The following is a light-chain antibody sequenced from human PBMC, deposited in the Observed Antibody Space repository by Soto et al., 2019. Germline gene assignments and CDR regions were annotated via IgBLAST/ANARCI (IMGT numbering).Light chain of an antibody. J-gene: IGKJ4*01. V-gene: IGKV1-5*03. CDR3: QQYNSYALT. CDR2: KAS. CDR1: QSISSW. Sequence: DIQMTQSPSTLYESVGDRVTITCRASQSISSWLAWYQQKPGKAPKLLIHKASSLQSRVPSRFSGSGSGTEFTLTISSLQPDDFTTYYCQQYNSYALTFGGGTRVEIK.